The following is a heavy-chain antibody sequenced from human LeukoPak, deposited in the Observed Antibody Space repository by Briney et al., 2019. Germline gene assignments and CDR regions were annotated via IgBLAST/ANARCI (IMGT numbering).Heavy chain of an antibody. CDR3: ARGRYGWLPFDY. J-gene: IGHJ4*02. D-gene: IGHD3-16*01. V-gene: IGHV4-39*06. CDR2: IYYSGST. CDR1: GGSISSSSYY. Sequence: PSETLSLTCTVSGGSISSSSYYWGWIRQPPGKGLEWIGSIYYSGSTYYNPSLKSRVTISVDTSKNQFTLKLNSVTAADTAVYYCARGRYGWLPFDYWGQGTLVTVSS.